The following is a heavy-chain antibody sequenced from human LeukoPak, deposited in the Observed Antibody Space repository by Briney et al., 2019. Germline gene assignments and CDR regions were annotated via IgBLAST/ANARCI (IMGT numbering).Heavy chain of an antibody. J-gene: IGHJ4*02. V-gene: IGHV3-43D*03. CDR2: IGWDGGST. CDR1: GSTFDDYA. CDR3: AKGQYRSNYYFDC. D-gene: IGHD2/OR15-2a*01. Sequence: GGSLRLSCAASGSTFDDYAMHWVRQAPGRGLGWVSLIGWDGGSTYYADSVKGRFTISRDNSKNSLYLQMNSLRAEDTALYYCAKGQYRSNYYFDCWGQGTLVTVSS.